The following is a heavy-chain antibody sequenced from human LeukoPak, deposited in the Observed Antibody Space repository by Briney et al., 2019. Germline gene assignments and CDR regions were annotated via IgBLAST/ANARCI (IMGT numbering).Heavy chain of an antibody. V-gene: IGHV1-46*01. J-gene: IGHJ4*02. Sequence: GASVKVSCKASGYTFTSYYMHWVRQAPGQGLEWMGIINPSGGSTSYAQKFQGRVTMTRDTSISTAYMELSRLRSDDTAVYYCATVYCSGGSCYERFDYWGQGTLVTVSS. CDR2: INPSGGST. CDR3: ATVYCSGGSCYERFDY. CDR1: GYTFTSYY. D-gene: IGHD2-15*01.